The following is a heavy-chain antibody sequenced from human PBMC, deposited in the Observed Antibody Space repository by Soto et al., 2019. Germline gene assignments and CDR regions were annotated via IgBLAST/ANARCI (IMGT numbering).Heavy chain of an antibody. CDR1: GGTFSSYA. J-gene: IGHJ4*02. D-gene: IGHD2-2*01. Sequence: SVKVSCKASGGTFSSYAISWVRQAPGQGLEWMGGIIPIFGTANYAQKFQGRVTITADESTSTAYMELSSLRSEDTAVYYCARSASTPTSFDYWGQGTLVTVSS. CDR2: IIPIFGTA. V-gene: IGHV1-69*13. CDR3: ARSASTPTSFDY.